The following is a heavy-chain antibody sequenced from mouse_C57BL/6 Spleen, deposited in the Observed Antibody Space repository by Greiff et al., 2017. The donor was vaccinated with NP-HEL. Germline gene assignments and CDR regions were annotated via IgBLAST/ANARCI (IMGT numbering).Heavy chain of an antibody. CDR2: IYPRSGNT. V-gene: IGHV1-81*01. D-gene: IGHD2-5*01. J-gene: IGHJ4*01. CDR1: GYTFTSYG. CDR3: ARYQYSNYEGYAMDY. Sequence: QVQLKQSGAELARPGASVKLSCKASGYTFTSYGISWVKQRTGQGLEWIGEIYPRSGNTYYNEKFKGKATLTADKSSSTAYMELRSLTSEDSAVYVCARYQYSNYEGYAMDYWGQGTSVTVSS.